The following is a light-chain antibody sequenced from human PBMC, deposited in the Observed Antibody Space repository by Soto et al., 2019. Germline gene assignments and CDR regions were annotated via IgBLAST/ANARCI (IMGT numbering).Light chain of an antibody. V-gene: IGKV1-27*01. CDR2: AAS. Sequence: DIQMTQSPSSLSASVGDTVSITCRASQGIIDYLAWYQQRPGKAPRLLIYAASTLHPGVPSRFSGSGAGTDLTLILSSLQPEDVGTYYCQKYDTVPQTFGPGTRVEI. CDR1: QGIIDY. CDR3: QKYDTVPQT. J-gene: IGKJ1*01.